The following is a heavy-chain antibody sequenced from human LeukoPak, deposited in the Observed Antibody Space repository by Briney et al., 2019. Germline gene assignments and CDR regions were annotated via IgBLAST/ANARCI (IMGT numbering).Heavy chain of an antibody. CDR3: ARDHAAIAPGLGMDV. J-gene: IGHJ6*04. D-gene: IGHD2-2*01. CDR1: GGCISSGGYY. V-gene: IGHV4-31*03. CDR2: IYYSGST. Sequence: SQTLSLTCTVYGGCISSGGYYWSWIRQHPGKGLEWIGYIYYSGSTYYNPSLKSRVTISVDTSKNQFSLKLSSVTAADTAVYYCARDHAAIAPGLGMDVWGKGTTVTVSS.